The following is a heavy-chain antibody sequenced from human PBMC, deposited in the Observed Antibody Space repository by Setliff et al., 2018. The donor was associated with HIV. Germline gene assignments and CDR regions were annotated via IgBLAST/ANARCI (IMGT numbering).Heavy chain of an antibody. CDR3: ARGVGPAVMPVRDYMAV. Sequence: SVKVSCKASGGTFSNYAISWVRQAPGQGLEWMGGIIPIFGTATYAQNFQGRVTFTADESTNTAYMELSSLRSEDTAVYYCARGVGPAVMPVRDYMAVWGTGTTVTVSS. J-gene: IGHJ6*03. V-gene: IGHV1-69*13. CDR1: GGTFSNYA. D-gene: IGHD2-2*01. CDR2: IIPIFGTA.